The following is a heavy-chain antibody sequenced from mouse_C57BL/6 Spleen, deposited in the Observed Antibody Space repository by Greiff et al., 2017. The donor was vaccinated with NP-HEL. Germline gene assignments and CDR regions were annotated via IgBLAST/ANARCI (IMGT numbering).Heavy chain of an antibody. V-gene: IGHV5-17*01. CDR2: ISSGSSTI. CDR1: GFTFSDYG. J-gene: IGHJ2*01. Sequence: EVMLVESGGGLVKPGGSLKLSCAASGFTFSDYGMHWVRQAPEKGLACVAYISSGSSTIYYADTVKGRFTISRDNAKNTLFLQMTSLRSEDTAMYYCAREEGTGGFDYWGQGTTLTVSS. D-gene: IGHD4-1*01. CDR3: AREEGTGGFDY.